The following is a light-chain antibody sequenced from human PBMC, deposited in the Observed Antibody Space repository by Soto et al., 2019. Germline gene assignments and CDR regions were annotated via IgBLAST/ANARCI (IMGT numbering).Light chain of an antibody. CDR3: SSYTTGNTRQIV. J-gene: IGLJ1*01. V-gene: IGLV2-14*01. Sequence: QSVLTQPASVSGSPGQSITISCTGTSSDVGGYNYVSWYQQHPGKAPKFMIYDVSNRPSGVSNRFSGSKSGNTASLTISGLQAEDEADYYRSSYTTGNTRQIVFGTGTKVTVL. CDR2: DVS. CDR1: SSDVGGYNY.